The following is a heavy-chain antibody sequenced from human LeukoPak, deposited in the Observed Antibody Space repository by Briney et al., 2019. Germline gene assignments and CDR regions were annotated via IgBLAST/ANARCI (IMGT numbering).Heavy chain of an antibody. CDR2: LYAGGST. CDR1: GFTFSSYS. CDR3: ASTQRGDYFDY. J-gene: IGHJ4*02. V-gene: IGHV3-66*01. D-gene: IGHD2-15*01. Sequence: GGSLRLSCAASGFTFSSYSMSWVRQAPGKGLEWVSVLYAGGSTYYADSVKGRFTISRDNSKNTLYLQINSLRAEDTAVYYCASTQRGDYFDYWGQGTLVTVSS.